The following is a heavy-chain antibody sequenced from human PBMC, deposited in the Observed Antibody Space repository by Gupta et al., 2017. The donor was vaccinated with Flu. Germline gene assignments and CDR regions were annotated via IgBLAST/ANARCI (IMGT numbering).Heavy chain of an antibody. CDR2: RSYDGNNE. V-gene: IGHV3-30*18. D-gene: IGHD1-26*01. J-gene: IGHJ6*03. CDR1: G. Sequence: GMHGVRQAPGKGLEWLTIRSYDGNNEYYEDSVEGRFTVSRDGSKNTLYLQRDSLRHDDTGVYYCAKDVGSCAAFHYCYLDVW. CDR3: AKDVGSCAAFHYCYLDV.